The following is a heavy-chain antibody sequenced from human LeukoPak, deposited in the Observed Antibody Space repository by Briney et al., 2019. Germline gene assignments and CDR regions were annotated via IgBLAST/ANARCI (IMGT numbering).Heavy chain of an antibody. CDR1: GFTFSSHS. CDR2: ISSNGGST. V-gene: IGHV3-64D*06. Sequence: PGGSLRLSCSASGFTFSSHSVHWVRQAPGKGLEFVSAISSNGGSTYYADSVKGRFTISRDNSKNTLYLQMSSLRAEDTAVYYCVRGGSTSGGYWFDPWGQGTLVTVSS. CDR3: VRGGSTSGGYWFDP. J-gene: IGHJ5*02. D-gene: IGHD6-25*01.